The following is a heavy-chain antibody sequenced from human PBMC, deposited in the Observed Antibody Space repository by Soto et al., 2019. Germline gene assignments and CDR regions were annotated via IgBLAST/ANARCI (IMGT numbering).Heavy chain of an antibody. CDR2: ISAYNGNT. V-gene: IGHV1-18*01. J-gene: IGHJ4*02. CDR3: ARDTAGDYDYDGGGYRYCDY. CDR1: GYTFTSYG. D-gene: IGHD3-16*02. Sequence: QVQLVQSGAEVKKPGASVKVSCKASGYTFTSYGISWVRQAPGQGLEWMGWISAYNGNTNYAQKLQGRVTMTTDTASSTGYLGLRGRSSDDTAVYYCARDTAGDYDYDGGGYRYCDYWGQGSGVTVAS.